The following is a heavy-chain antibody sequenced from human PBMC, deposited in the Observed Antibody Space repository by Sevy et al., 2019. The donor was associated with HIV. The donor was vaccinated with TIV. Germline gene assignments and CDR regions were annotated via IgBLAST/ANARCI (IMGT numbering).Heavy chain of an antibody. Sequence: ASVKVSCKASGYTFTGYYMHWVRQAPGQGLEWMGWINPNNGGTNYAQKFQGRVTMTRDTSISTAYMELSRLRSDDTAVYYCASGGYNWARWFDPWGQGTLVTVSS. CDR1: GYTFTGYY. CDR2: INPNNGGT. V-gene: IGHV1-2*02. J-gene: IGHJ5*02. D-gene: IGHD5-12*01. CDR3: ASGGYNWARWFDP.